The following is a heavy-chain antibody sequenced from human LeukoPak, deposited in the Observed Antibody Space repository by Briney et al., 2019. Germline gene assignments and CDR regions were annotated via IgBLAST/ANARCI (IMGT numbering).Heavy chain of an antibody. Sequence: PGGSLRLSCVASGFMFSDSWMSWVRQAPGKGLEWVADIDKDGSEKDYVDSVKGRFTISRVNAKNSLYLQMDSLRADDTAVYYCATYTNWVAGDVWGQGTTVSV. V-gene: IGHV3-7*01. CDR2: IDKDGSEK. D-gene: IGHD7-27*01. J-gene: IGHJ6*02. CDR3: ATYTNWVAGDV. CDR1: GFMFSDSW.